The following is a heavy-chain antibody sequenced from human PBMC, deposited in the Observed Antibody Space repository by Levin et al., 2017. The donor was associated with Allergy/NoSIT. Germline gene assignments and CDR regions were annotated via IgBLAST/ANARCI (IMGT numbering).Heavy chain of an antibody. CDR3: AREMIVEAFDI. V-gene: IGHV1-2*02. Sequence: ASVKVSCRASGYTFTGHYIHWVRQAPGQGLEWMGWINPSRGAINYAQKFQGRVTMTRDTYIITAYMELSRLRPDDTAIYYCAREMIVEAFDIWGQGTVVTVSS. CDR2: INPSRGAI. J-gene: IGHJ3*02. D-gene: IGHD3-22*01. CDR1: GYTFTGHY.